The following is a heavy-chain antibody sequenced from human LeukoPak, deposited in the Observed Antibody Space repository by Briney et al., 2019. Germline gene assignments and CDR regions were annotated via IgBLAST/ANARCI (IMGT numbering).Heavy chain of an antibody. V-gene: IGHV3-30*02. CDR1: GFTFSSYG. J-gene: IGHJ3*02. D-gene: IGHD5-18*01. CDR3: AKAAGGYSYGFDAFDI. CDR2: IRYDGSNK. Sequence: GGSLRLSCAASGFTFSSYGMHWVRQAPGKGLEWVAFIRYDGSNKYYADSVKGRFTISRDNSKNTLYLQMNSLRAEDTAVYYCAKAAGGYSYGFDAFDIWGQGTMVTVSS.